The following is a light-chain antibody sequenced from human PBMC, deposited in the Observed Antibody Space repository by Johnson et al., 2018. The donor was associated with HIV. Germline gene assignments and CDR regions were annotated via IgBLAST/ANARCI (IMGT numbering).Light chain of an antibody. CDR1: SSTFGNSY. CDR2: ENN. J-gene: IGLJ1*01. CDR3: GTWDSSLRVGF. Sequence: QSVLTQPPSVSAAPGQRVTISCSGASSTFGNSYISWYQLLPGSPPKLLIYENNKRPSGIPDRFSDSQSGTSATLAITGLQTGDEADYYCGTWDSSLRVGFFGTGTKVTFL. V-gene: IGLV1-51*02.